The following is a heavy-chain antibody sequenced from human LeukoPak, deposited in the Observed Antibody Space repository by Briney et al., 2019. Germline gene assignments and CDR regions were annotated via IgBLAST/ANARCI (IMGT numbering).Heavy chain of an antibody. Sequence: SVKVSCKASGGTFSSYAITWMRQAPGQGLEWMGGIIPIFGTANYAQKSQGRLTITADESTSTGYMELSSLRSEDTAGYYCARGEGSNDYVWGSGRYYYYMDVWGKGTTVTVSS. J-gene: IGHJ6*03. CDR2: IIPIFGTA. V-gene: IGHV1-69*01. D-gene: IGHD3-16*01. CDR1: GGTFSSYA. CDR3: ARGEGSNDYVWGSGRYYYYMDV.